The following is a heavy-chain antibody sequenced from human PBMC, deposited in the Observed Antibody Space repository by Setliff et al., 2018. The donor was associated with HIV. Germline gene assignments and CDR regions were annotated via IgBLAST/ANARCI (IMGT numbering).Heavy chain of an antibody. D-gene: IGHD3-22*01. CDR1: DDSISSGANY. Sequence: SETLSLTCSVSDDSISSGANYWGWIRQPPGKGLEWIGTIYYSGSTYYNPSLKSRVTIAGDTSKNQFSVRLTSVTAADTAVYFCARDVARFDYDTGGYYVSHFDYWGQGIQVTVSS. V-gene: IGHV4-39*07. CDR3: ARDVARFDYDTGGYYVSHFDY. CDR2: IYYSGST. J-gene: IGHJ4*02.